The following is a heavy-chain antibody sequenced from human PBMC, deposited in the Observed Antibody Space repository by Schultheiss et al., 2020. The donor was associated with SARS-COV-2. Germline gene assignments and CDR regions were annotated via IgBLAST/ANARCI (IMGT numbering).Heavy chain of an antibody. CDR1: GFTFSSYG. J-gene: IGHJ6*02. CDR2: IWYDGSNK. Sequence: GGSLRLSCVASGFTFSSYGMHWVRQAPGKGLEWVAVIWYDGSNKYYADSVKGRFTISRDNSKNTLYLQMNSLRAEDTAVYYCARDRGVTTYYYYGMDVWGQGTTVTVSS. D-gene: IGHD4-17*01. V-gene: IGHV3-33*08. CDR3: ARDRGVTTYYYYGMDV.